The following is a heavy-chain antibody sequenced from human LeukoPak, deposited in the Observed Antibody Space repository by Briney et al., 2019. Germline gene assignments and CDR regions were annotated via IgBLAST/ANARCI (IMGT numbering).Heavy chain of an antibody. Sequence: PGGSLRLSCAASGFTFSNAWMSWVRQAPGRGLEWVGRIKSKTDGGTKEYAAPVKGRFTISRDDSKNTLYLQMNSLKTEDTAVYYCTTDVTTLYFDYWGQGTLVTVSS. CDR2: IKSKTDGGTK. D-gene: IGHD4-17*01. V-gene: IGHV3-15*01. CDR3: TTDVTTLYFDY. CDR1: GFTFSNAW. J-gene: IGHJ4*02.